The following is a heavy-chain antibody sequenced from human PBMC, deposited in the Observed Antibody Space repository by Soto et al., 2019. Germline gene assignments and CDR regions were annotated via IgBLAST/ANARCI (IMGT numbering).Heavy chain of an antibody. V-gene: IGHV3-23*01. D-gene: IGHD6-13*01. CDR3: AKDPPSERMQPDYGMDV. J-gene: IGHJ6*02. CDR2: ISGSGRYT. CDR1: GFTFDSCV. Sequence: GGSLRLSCAASGFTFDSCVMSWVRQAPGKGLEWLSLISGSGRYTDYADPVKGRFTISRDNSKNTLYLQMNSLRVEDTAVYYCAKDPPSERMQPDYGMDVWGQGTTVTVSS.